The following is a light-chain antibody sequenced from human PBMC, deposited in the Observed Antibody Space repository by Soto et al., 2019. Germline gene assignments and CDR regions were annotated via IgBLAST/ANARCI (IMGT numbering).Light chain of an antibody. J-gene: IGLJ2*01. CDR2: EVT. CDR3: SSYAGSNGVV. Sequence: QSVLTQPPSASGSPGQSVTISFTGTSSDVGGYNYVSWYQQHPGKAPKLMIYEVTKRPSGVPDRFSGSKSGNTASLTVSGLQAEDEADYYCSSYAGSNGVVFGGGTKLTVL. CDR1: SSDVGGYNY. V-gene: IGLV2-8*01.